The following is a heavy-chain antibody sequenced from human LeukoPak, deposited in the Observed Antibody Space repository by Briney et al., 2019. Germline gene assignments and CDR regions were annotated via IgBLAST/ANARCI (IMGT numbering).Heavy chain of an antibody. J-gene: IGHJ3*01. D-gene: IGHD3/OR15-3a*01. CDR3: ARPRGTGYYDGFDL. CDR2: ISYDGSNK. CDR1: GFTFNNYA. V-gene: IGHV3-30-3*01. Sequence: GGSLRLSCAASGFTFNNYAMHWVRQAPGKGLEWVAVISYDGSNKYYADSVKGRFTISRDNSKNTLYVQMNSLRAEDTAVYYCARPRGTGYYDGFDLWGQGTMVTVSS.